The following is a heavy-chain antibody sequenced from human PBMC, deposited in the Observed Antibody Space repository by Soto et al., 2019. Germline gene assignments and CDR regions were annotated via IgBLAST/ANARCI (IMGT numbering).Heavy chain of an antibody. J-gene: IGHJ6*01. Sequence: QVQLVQSGAEVKKPGSSVKVSCKASGGTFSSYAISWVRQAPGQGLEWMGEIIPIFGTANYAQKFQGRVTITADESTSTAYWELSSLRSEDTAVYYCAVTVTTHYGMDVWGKGPRSPSPQ. CDR2: IIPIFGTA. CDR1: GGTFSSYA. D-gene: IGHD4-17*01. V-gene: IGHV1-69*01. CDR3: AVTVTTHYGMDV.